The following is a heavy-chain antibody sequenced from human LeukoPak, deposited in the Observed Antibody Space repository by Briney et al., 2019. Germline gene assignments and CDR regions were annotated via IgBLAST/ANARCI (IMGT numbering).Heavy chain of an antibody. CDR1: AYTFTVYY. V-gene: IGHV1-2*02. CDR3: TRIVADDY. Sequence: ASVKVSCKASAYTFTVYYMHWVRQAPGQGLEWVGWINPKGGGTNYAPKFQGRVTMTRDTSISTAYMELSRLRSDDTAVYFCTRIVADDYWGQGTLVTVSS. CDR2: INPKGGGT. J-gene: IGHJ4*01. D-gene: IGHD3-22*01.